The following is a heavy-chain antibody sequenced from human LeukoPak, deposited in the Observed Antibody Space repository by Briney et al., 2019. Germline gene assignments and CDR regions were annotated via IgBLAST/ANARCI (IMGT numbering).Heavy chain of an antibody. CDR3: AKDLLRWSFDY. J-gene: IGHJ4*02. V-gene: IGHV3-23*01. CDR2: IHGSDDNT. CDR1: GFTFSSNA. D-gene: IGHD4-23*01. Sequence: GGSLRLSCAPSGFTFSSNATTWVRQAPRKGVEWVSAIHGSDDNTHYADSVKGRFTISRDKSKNTLYLQMNSLRADDTAVYYCAKDLLRWSFDYWGQGTLVTVSS.